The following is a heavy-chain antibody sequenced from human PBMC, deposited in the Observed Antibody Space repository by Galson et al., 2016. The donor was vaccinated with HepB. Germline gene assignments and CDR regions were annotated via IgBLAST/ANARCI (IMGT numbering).Heavy chain of an antibody. D-gene: IGHD3-3*01. V-gene: IGHV3-20*04. CDR1: GFTFDDYG. CDR2: INWKRNNT. CDR3: ARDRVYSDDFTEFTGRYYYGMDV. Sequence: SLRLSCAASGFTFDDYGMSWVRQAPGKGLEWVSGINWKRNNTGYADSVRGRFTISTDNAKNSLFLQMNSLRAEDTALYYCARDRVYSDDFTEFTGRYYYGMDVWGKGTTVTVSA. J-gene: IGHJ6*04.